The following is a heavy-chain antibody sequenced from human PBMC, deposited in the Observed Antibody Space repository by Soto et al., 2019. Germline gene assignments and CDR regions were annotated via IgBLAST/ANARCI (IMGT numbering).Heavy chain of an antibody. CDR1: GYTFTSYY. CDR2: INPSGGST. J-gene: IGHJ4*02. D-gene: IGHD3-10*01. CDR3: MVRGVMAPSFDY. V-gene: IGHV1-46*01. Sequence: QVQLVQSGAEVKKPGASVKVSGKASGYTFTSYYMHWVRQAPGQGLEWMGIINPSGGSTSYAQKFQGRVTMTRDTSTSTVYMELSSLRSEDTAVYYCMVRGVMAPSFDYWGQGTLVTVSS.